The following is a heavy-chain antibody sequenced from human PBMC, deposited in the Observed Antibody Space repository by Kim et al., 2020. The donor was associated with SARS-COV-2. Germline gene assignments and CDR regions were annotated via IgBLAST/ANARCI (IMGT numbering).Heavy chain of an antibody. CDR3: TTTGLVVDLYYFDY. J-gene: IGHJ4*02. D-gene: IGHD2-15*01. Sequence: GGSLRLSCAASGFTFGNAWMSWVRQAPGKGLEWVGRIKSQTDDGTTDYAAPVKGRFTISRDDSKNTLYLQMNSLKTDDTAVYYCTTTGLVVDLYYFDYWGQGTLVTVSS. CDR2: IKSQTDDGTT. V-gene: IGHV3-15*01. CDR1: GFTFGNAW.